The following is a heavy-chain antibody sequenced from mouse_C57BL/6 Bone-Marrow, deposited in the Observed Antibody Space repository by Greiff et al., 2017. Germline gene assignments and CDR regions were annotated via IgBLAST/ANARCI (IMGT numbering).Heavy chain of an antibody. J-gene: IGHJ4*01. CDR3: ALYRYANNYVMDY. CDR1: GFNIKDTY. D-gene: IGHD2-14*01. V-gene: IGHV14-3*02. Sequence: QLVESGAELVKPGASVKLSCTASGFNIKDTYMHWVRQRPDQGLEWIGRIDPANGKTKYDPRFQGKATVTSDTSTNTANLQLSSLTSEDTAVYYCALYRYANNYVMDYWGQGTSVTVSS. CDR2: IDPANGKT.